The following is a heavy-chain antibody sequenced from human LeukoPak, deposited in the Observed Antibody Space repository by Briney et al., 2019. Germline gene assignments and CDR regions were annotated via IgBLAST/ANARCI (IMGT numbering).Heavy chain of an antibody. V-gene: IGHV4-59*12. D-gene: IGHD6-13*01. CDR3: ARFSSIAAAFDY. CDR1: GGSISSYY. Sequence: PSETLSLTCTVSGGSISSYYWSWIRQPPGKGLEWIGYIYYSGSTNYNPSPKSRVTMSVDTSKNQFSLNLSSVTAADTAVYYCARFSSIAAAFDYWGLGTLVTVSS. J-gene: IGHJ4*02. CDR2: IYYSGST.